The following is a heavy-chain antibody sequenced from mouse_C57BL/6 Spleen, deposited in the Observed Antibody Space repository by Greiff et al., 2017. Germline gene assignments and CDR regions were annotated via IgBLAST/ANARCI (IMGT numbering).Heavy chain of an antibody. CDR2: IWTGGGT. J-gene: IGHJ1*03. V-gene: IGHV2-9-1*01. D-gene: IGHD1-1*01. CDR1: GFSLTSYA. CDR3: ASTGYGSSHWYFDV. Sequence: VKLVESGPGLVAPSQSLSITCTVSGFSLTSYAISWVRQPLGKGLEWLGVIWTGGGTNYNSALKSRLSISKDNSKSQVFLKMNSLQTDDTARYYCASTGYGSSHWYFDVWGTGTTVTVSS.